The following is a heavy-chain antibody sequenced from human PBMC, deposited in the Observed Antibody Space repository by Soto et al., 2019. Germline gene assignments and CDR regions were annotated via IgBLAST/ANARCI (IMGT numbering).Heavy chain of an antibody. CDR2: IIPIFGTA. D-gene: IGHD5-18*01. Sequence: QVQLVQSGAEVKKPGSSVKVSCKASGGTFSSYAISWVRQAPGQGLEWMGGIIPIFGTANNAQKFQGRVTXTADESTSTAYMELSSLRSEDTAVYYCAILPRGYSYVLEDYWGQGTLVTVSS. CDR3: AILPRGYSYVLEDY. V-gene: IGHV1-69*12. CDR1: GGTFSSYA. J-gene: IGHJ4*02.